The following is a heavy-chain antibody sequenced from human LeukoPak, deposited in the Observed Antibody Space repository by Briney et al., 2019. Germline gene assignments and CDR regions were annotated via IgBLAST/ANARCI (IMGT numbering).Heavy chain of an antibody. V-gene: IGHV1-69*13. CDR3: ARDYLVVPAAMWWFDP. D-gene: IGHD2-2*01. CDR1: GGTFSSYA. Sequence: SVKVSCKASGGTFSSYAISWVRQAPGQGLEWMGGIIPIFGTANYAQKFQGRVTITADESTSTAYMELSSLRSEDTAVYYCARDYLVVPAAMWWFDPWGQGTLVTVSS. CDR2: IIPIFGTA. J-gene: IGHJ5*02.